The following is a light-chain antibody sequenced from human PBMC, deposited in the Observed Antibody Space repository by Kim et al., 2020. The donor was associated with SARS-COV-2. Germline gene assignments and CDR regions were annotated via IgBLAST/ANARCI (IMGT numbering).Light chain of an antibody. CDR1: SSNSGAGYD. J-gene: IGLJ1*01. CDR3: QSYDSSLSGYV. V-gene: IGLV1-40*01. CDR2: GNT. Sequence: RVTISCAGISSNSGAGYDVHWYQQLPGTAPKLHIYGNTNRPSGVPDRFSGSKAGTSASLAITGLQAEDEADYYCQSYDSSLSGYVFGTGTKVTVL.